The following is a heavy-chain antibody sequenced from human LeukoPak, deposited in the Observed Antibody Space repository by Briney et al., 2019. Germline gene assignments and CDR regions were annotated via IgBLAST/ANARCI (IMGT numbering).Heavy chain of an antibody. J-gene: IGHJ4*02. Sequence: ASVKVSCKASGYTFTNYDINWVRQATGQGLEWMGWMNPNSGNTGYAHKVQGRVTITGNTSISTAYMELSSLRSEDTAVYYCAREDWDFDYWGQGTLVTVSS. CDR1: GYTFTNYD. CDR3: AREDWDFDY. V-gene: IGHV1-8*03. CDR2: MNPNSGNT. D-gene: IGHD3-9*01.